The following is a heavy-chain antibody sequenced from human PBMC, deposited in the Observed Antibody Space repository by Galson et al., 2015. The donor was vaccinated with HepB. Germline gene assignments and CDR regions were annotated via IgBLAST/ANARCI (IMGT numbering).Heavy chain of an antibody. Sequence: SLRLSCAASGFTFSAYWVAWVRQAPGKGLEWVANIKQDESDRNYVDSVKGRFTISRDNAKNSLFLQMNSLRGDDTAVYYCARDVDGALDYWGQGILVTVSS. CDR3: ARDVDGALDY. CDR1: GFTFSAYW. J-gene: IGHJ4*02. CDR2: IKQDESDR. D-gene: IGHD3-10*01. V-gene: IGHV3-7*01.